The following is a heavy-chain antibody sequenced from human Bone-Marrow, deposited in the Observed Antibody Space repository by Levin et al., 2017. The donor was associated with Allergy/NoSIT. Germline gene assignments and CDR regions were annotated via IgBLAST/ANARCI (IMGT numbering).Heavy chain of an antibody. Sequence: GSLRLSCNVSGGSIRGGSYSWGWLRQPPEKGLEWIGTISSGRSTYYNPSFNSRLTISLDTSKNLFPLKLDSLTAADTAVYYCATGPSGFGYWGQGTLVTVSS. V-gene: IGHV4-39*01. CDR3: ATGPSGFGY. CDR1: GGSIRGGSYS. J-gene: IGHJ4*02. CDR2: ISSGRST. D-gene: IGHD1-26*01.